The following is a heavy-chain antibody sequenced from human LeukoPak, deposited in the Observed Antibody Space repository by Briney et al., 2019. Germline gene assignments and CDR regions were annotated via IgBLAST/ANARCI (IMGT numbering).Heavy chain of an antibody. CDR3: AAGLRYFDWLLGRGGDY. V-gene: IGHV4-61*02. D-gene: IGHD3-9*01. Sequence: SETLSLTCTVSGGSISSGSYYWSWIRQPAGKGLEWIGRIYTSGSTNYNPSLKSRVTISVDTSKNQFSLKLSSVTAADTAVYYCAAGLRYFDWLLGRGGDYWGQGTLVTVSS. J-gene: IGHJ4*02. CDR2: IYTSGST. CDR1: GGSISSGSYY.